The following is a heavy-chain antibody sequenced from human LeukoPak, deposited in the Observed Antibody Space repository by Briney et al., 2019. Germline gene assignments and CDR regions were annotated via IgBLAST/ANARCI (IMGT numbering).Heavy chain of an antibody. V-gene: IGHV3-23*01. CDR3: ANDYGSGSYYLYYFDY. J-gene: IGHJ4*02. Sequence: GGSLRLSCAASGFTFSSYAMSWVRQAPGKWLEWVSAISGSGGRTYYADSVKGRFTISRDNSKKTLYLQMNSLRAEDTAVYYCANDYGSGSYYLYYFDYWGQGTLVTVSS. CDR1: GFTFSSYA. D-gene: IGHD3-10*01. CDR2: ISGSGGRT.